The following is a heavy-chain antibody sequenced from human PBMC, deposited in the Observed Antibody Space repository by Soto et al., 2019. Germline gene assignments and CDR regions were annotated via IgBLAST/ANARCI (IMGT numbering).Heavy chain of an antibody. V-gene: IGHV4-39*01. CDR3: VRYDRINMKPYSPEGFHI. CDR1: GDSISSSNSH. D-gene: IGHD3-3*02. CDR2: VYYGGAIFYSGNI. Sequence: SDTLSLTCTVSGDSISSSNSHWGWTRQPPGKGLEYIGSVYYGGAIFYSGNIYYNPSLKSRVTISVDTSKNQFSLRLSSVTAADTGVYYCVRYDRINMKPYSPEGFHIWGQGTMVTVSS. J-gene: IGHJ3*02.